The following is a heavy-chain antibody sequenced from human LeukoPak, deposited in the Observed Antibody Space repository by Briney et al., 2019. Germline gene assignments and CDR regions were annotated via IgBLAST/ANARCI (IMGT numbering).Heavy chain of an antibody. D-gene: IGHD2-8*01. V-gene: IGHV3-21*01. CDR1: GFTFSSYS. Sequence: GGSLRLSCAASGFTFSSYSMNWVRQAPGKGLEWVSSISSSSSYIYYADSVKGRFTISRDNAKNSLYLQMNSLRAEDTAVHYCASADCTNGVCHPRLDWGQGTLVTVSS. J-gene: IGHJ4*02. CDR3: ASADCTNGVCHPRLD. CDR2: ISSSSSYI.